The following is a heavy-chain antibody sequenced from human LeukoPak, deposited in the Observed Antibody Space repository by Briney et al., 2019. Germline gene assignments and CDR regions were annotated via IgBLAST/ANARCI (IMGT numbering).Heavy chain of an antibody. CDR2: IYYSGST. D-gene: IGHD5-18*01. V-gene: IGHV4-59*08. J-gene: IGHJ3*02. CDR3: ARAQLSAFDI. CDR1: GGSISSYY. Sequence: KTSETLSLTCTVSGGSISSYYWSWIRQPPGKGLEWIGYIYYSGSTNYNPSLKSRVTISVDTSKNQFSLKLSSVTAADTAVYYCARAQLSAFDIWGQGTMVTVSS.